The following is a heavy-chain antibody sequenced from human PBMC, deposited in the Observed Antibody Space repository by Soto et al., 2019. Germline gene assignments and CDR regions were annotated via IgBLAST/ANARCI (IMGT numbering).Heavy chain of an antibody. V-gene: IGHV4-39*01. Sequence: QLQLQESGPGLVKSSETLSLTCSVSGASVSSSHYWGWFRQPPGKGREWIGSVSYSGSPYYSPSFKSRITISVDTSNNQFSLRVRSVTATDTAVYFCARHYNTGAFFDYWGQGKLVTVSS. CDR2: VSYSGSP. CDR3: ARHYNTGAFFDY. J-gene: IGHJ4*02. CDR1: GASVSSSHY. D-gene: IGHD1-20*01.